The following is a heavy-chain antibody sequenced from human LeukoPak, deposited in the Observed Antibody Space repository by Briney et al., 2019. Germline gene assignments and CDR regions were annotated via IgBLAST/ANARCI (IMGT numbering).Heavy chain of an antibody. CDR2: INHSGST. CDR1: GGSFSGYY. V-gene: IGHV4-34*01. J-gene: IGHJ4*02. CDR3: ARGPPPQRVGSGSYYLPFDY. D-gene: IGHD3-10*01. Sequence: SETLSLTCAVYGGSFSGYYWSWIRQPPGKGLEWIGEINHSGSTNYNPSLKSRVTISVDTSKNQFSLKLSSVTAADTAVYYCARGPPPQRVGSGSYYLPFDYWGQGTLVTVSS.